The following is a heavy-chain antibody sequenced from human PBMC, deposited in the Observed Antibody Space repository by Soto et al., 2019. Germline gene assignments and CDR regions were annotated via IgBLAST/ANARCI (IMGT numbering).Heavy chain of an antibody. D-gene: IGHD3-22*01. Sequence: ASVKVSCKASGYTFTNFYIHWVRQAPGQGLEWVGMINPNGGSTTYAQKFLGRVAMARVTSTSTVYMELSSLRSEDTAVYYCARADYYHISGYHLDFWGQGTRVTVSS. J-gene: IGHJ4*02. CDR2: INPNGGST. CDR3: ARADYYHISGYHLDF. CDR1: GYTFTNFY. V-gene: IGHV1-46*01.